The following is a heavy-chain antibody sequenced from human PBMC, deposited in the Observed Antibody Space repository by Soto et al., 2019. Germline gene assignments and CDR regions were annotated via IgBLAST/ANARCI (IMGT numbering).Heavy chain of an antibody. CDR1: CGSIIGGYY. D-gene: IGHD2-2*01. Sequence: PSETLSLTCTFSCGSIIGGYYWSWIRQHPGKGLEWIGYIYYRGTTYYNPSLKSRVTISVDTSENQFSLKLSSVTAADTAVYYCARCSLVVIPAPGFDPWGQGTLVTVSS. V-gene: IGHV4-31*03. CDR3: ARCSLVVIPAPGFDP. J-gene: IGHJ5*02. CDR2: IYYRGTT.